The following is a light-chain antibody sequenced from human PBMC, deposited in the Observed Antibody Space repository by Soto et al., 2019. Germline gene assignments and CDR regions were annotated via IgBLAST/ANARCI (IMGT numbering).Light chain of an antibody. J-gene: IGKJ3*01. CDR1: QSVSDN. CDR2: GAS. Sequence: EIVMTQSPVTLSVSPGERATLSCRASQSVSDNLAWFQQKPGQAPRLLIYGASTMATGIPARFSGSGSGTEFTLTISSLQSEDSAVYYCQQYKNWPPFTFGPGTKVDIK. V-gene: IGKV3-15*01. CDR3: QQYKNWPPFT.